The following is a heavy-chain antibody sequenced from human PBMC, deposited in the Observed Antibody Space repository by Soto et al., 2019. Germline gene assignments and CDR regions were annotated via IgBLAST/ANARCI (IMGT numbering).Heavy chain of an antibody. CDR3: ASCRTVTTIGAFDI. V-gene: IGHV4-39*02. D-gene: IGHD4-17*01. CDR1: GDSITSRSYF. J-gene: IGHJ3*02. CDR2: VYYSGSGST. Sequence: SETLSLTCTVSGDSITSRSYFWGWIRQSPGKGLEWIATVYYSGSGSTHYNPSLQNRVTVSPDTSKNHFSLTLTSVTAADTAVYYCASCRTVTTIGAFDIWGQGTMVTVSS.